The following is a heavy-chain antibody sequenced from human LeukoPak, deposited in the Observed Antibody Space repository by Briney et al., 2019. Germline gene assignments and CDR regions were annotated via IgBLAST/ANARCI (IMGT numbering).Heavy chain of an antibody. CDR2: ISGSGGST. J-gene: IGHJ4*02. Sequence: GGSLRLSCAASGFTFSSYAMSWVGQAPGKGLEWVSAISGSGGSTYYADSVKGRFTISRDNSKNSLYLQMNSLRAEDTAVYYCARDGYPTVEMAPQTGFDYWGQGTLVTVSS. CDR1: GFTFSSYA. CDR3: ARDGYPTVEMAPQTGFDY. V-gene: IGHV3-23*01. D-gene: IGHD5-24*01.